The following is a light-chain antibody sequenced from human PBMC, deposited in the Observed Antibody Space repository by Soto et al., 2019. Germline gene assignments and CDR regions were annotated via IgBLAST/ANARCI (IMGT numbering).Light chain of an antibody. Sequence: DLPMTQSPSSLSASVGDRVTITCRASQSISNSLIWFQQKSGKAPKLLISAASTLQNGAPSRFSGSGSGTDFALTISSLQPEDFATYYCQQSYTTPLTFGGGTKVEIK. CDR3: QQSYTTPLT. CDR1: QSISNS. V-gene: IGKV1-39*01. CDR2: AAS. J-gene: IGKJ4*01.